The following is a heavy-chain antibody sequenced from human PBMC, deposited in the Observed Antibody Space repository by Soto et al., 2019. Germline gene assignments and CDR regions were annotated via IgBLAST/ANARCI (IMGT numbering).Heavy chain of an antibody. CDR2: IYYSGST. V-gene: IGHV4-39*01. Sequence: TSETLSLTCTATGDSITSTDYYWGWIRQPPGKGLEWVASIYYSGSTYHNPSPKSRVTISVDTSKNQFSPKVTSVTAADTAVYYCARHWRTGYSTVFGVVMGWFDPWGQGALVTVS. CDR3: ARHWRTGYSTVFGVVMGWFDP. D-gene: IGHD3-3*01. CDR1: GDSITSTDYY. J-gene: IGHJ5*02.